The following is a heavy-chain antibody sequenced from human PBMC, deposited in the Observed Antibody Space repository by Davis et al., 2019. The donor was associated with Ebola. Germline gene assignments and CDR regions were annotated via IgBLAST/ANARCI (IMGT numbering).Heavy chain of an antibody. CDR2: ISSSGSTI. V-gene: IGHV3-48*03. Sequence: GGSLRLSCAASGFTFSSYEMNWVRQAPGKGLEWVSYISSSGSTIYYADSVKGRFTISRDNAKNSLYLQMNSLRAEDTAVYYCARVYPPDILTGSYYYYGMDVWGQGTTVTVSS. D-gene: IGHD3-9*01. J-gene: IGHJ6*02. CDR1: GFTFSSYE. CDR3: ARVYPPDILTGSYYYYGMDV.